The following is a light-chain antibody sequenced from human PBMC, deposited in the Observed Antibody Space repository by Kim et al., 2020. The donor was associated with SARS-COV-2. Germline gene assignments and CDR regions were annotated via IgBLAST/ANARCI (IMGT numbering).Light chain of an antibody. Sequence: SSELTQDPAVSVALGQPVRITCQGDSLRTYYATWYQQKPGQAPVLVIYARNNRPSGIPDRFSGSYSGNTASLTIAGAQAEDEADYYCNSRDNSGNHLIFGGGTQLTVL. J-gene: IGLJ2*01. CDR2: ARN. CDR3: NSRDNSGNHLI. CDR1: SLRTYY. V-gene: IGLV3-19*01.